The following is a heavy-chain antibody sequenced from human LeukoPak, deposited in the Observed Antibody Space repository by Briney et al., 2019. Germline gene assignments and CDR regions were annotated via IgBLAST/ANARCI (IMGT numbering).Heavy chain of an antibody. CDR3: ARDYVWGSPESDH. V-gene: IGHV4-34*01. CDR1: GGSFSGYY. J-gene: IGHJ4*02. CDR2: INHSGST. Sequence: PSETLSLTCAVYGGSFSGYYWSWIRQPPGKGLEWIGEINHSGSTDYNPSLKSRVTISVDTSKNQLSLKLSSVTAADTAVYYCARDYVWGSPESDHWGQGTLVTVSS. D-gene: IGHD3-16*01.